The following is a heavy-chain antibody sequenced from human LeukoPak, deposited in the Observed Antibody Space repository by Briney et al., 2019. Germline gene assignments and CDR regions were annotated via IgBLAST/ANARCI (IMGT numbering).Heavy chain of an antibody. CDR1: GFTFSSYS. CDR3: ARVSGSGTSNY. V-gene: IGHV3-21*01. J-gene: IGHJ4*02. CDR2: ISSSSSYI. Sequence: GGSLRLSCAASGFTFSSYSMNWVRQAPGKELEWVSSISSSSSYINYADSVKGRFTISRDNAKNSLYLQMNILRTEDTAVYYCARVSGSGTSNYWGQGTLVTVSS. D-gene: IGHD3-10*01.